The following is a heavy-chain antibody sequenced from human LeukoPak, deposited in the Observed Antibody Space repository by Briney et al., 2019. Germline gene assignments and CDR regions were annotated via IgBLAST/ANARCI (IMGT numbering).Heavy chain of an antibody. CDR2: IYTSGST. CDR3: ARVLHYDFWSGANWFDP. J-gene: IGHJ5*02. D-gene: IGHD3-3*01. V-gene: IGHV4-4*07. Sequence: PSETLSLTCTVSGGSISSYYWSWIRQPAGKGLEWIGRIYTSGSTNYNPSLKSRVTMSVDTSKNQFSLKLSSVTAADTAVYYCARVLHYDFWSGANWFDPWGQGTLVTVYS. CDR1: GGSISSYY.